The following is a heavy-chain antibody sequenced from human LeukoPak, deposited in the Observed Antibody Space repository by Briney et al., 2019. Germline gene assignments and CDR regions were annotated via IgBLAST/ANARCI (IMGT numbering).Heavy chain of an antibody. CDR1: GFTFSSYS. Sequence: GGSLRLSCAASGFTFSSYSMNWVRQAPGKGLEWVSSISSSSSYIYYADSVKGRFTISRDNAKNTLYLQMNSLRAEDTAVYYCARVGSGSYRYYFDYWGQGTLVTVSS. CDR2: ISSSSSYI. V-gene: IGHV3-21*04. J-gene: IGHJ4*02. D-gene: IGHD3-10*01. CDR3: ARVGSGSYRYYFDY.